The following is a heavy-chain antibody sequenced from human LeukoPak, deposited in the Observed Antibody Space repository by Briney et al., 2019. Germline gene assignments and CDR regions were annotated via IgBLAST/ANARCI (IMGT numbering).Heavy chain of an antibody. J-gene: IGHJ4*02. CDR2: IKQDGSEK. CDR3: ARVSGSHDYGDYSDY. CDR1: GFTFSDYY. Sequence: GGSLRLSCAASGFTFSDYYMSWIRQAPGKGLEWVANIKQDGSEKYYVDSVKGRFTISRDNAKNSLYLQMNSLRAEDTTVYYCARVSGSHDYGDYSDYWGQGTLVTVSS. V-gene: IGHV3-7*01. D-gene: IGHD4-17*01.